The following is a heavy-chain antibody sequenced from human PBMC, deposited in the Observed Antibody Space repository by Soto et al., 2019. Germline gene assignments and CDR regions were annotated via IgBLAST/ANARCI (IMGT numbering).Heavy chain of an antibody. Sequence: GSDPTLVNPTQTLTLTCTFSGFSLSTSGMCVSWIRQPPGKALEWLALIDWDDDKYYSTSLKTRLTISKDTSKNQVVLTMTNMDPVEKATYYCERLIAARTHRAYYYYGMDVWGQGNTVTVSS. D-gene: IGHD6-6*01. CDR3: ERLIAARTHRAYYYYGMDV. CDR2: IDWDDDK. V-gene: IGHV2-70*01. CDR1: GFSLSTSGMC. J-gene: IGHJ6*02.